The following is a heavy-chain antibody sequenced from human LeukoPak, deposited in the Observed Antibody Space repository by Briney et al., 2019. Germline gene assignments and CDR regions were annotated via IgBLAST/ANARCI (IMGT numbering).Heavy chain of an antibody. Sequence: SETLSLTCTVSGGSISSGSYYWSWIRQPAGKGLEWIGRIYTSGSTNYNPSLKRRVTISVDTSKNQFSLKLSSVTAADTAVYYCARDEPDYYDSSGYEPNDAFDIWGQGTMVTVSS. V-gene: IGHV4-61*02. CDR3: ARDEPDYYDSSGYEPNDAFDI. CDR1: GGSISSGSYY. J-gene: IGHJ3*02. D-gene: IGHD3-22*01. CDR2: IYTSGST.